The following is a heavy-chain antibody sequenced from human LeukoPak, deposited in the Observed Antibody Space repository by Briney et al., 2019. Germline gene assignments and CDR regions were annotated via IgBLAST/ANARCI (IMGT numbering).Heavy chain of an antibody. CDR2: MNPNSGNT. CDR1: GYTFTSYD. CDR3: ARASVGATTRYYFDY. J-gene: IGHJ4*02. D-gene: IGHD1-26*01. Sequence: ASVKVSCKASGYTFTSYDINWVRQATGQGLEWMGWMNPNSGNTGYALKFQGRVTITRNTSISTAYMELSSLRSEDTAVYYCARASVGATTRYYFDYWGQGTLVTVSS. V-gene: IGHV1-8*03.